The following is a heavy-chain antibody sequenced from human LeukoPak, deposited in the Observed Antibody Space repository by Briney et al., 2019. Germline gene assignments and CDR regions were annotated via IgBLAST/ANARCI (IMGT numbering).Heavy chain of an antibody. Sequence: ASVKVSCKASGYTFTGYYIHWVRQAPGRGLEWMGIINPSGGSTSYTQKFQGRVTMTRDMSTSTVYMELSSLRSEDTAVYYCARVLHPGPFDYWGQGTLVTVSS. V-gene: IGHV1-46*01. CDR2: INPSGGST. J-gene: IGHJ4*02. CDR3: ARVLHPGPFDY. CDR1: GYTFTGYY.